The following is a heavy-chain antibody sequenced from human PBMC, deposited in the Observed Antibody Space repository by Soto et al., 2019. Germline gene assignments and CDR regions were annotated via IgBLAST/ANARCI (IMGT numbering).Heavy chain of an antibody. CDR1: GGSISSGGSS. CDR3: ARRYSYGYFDN. V-gene: IGHV4-30-2*01. D-gene: IGHD5-12*01. J-gene: IGHJ4*02. CDR2: IYHSGST. Sequence: SETLSLTCAVSGGSISSGGSSWSWIRQPPGKGLEWIGYIYHSGSTYYNPSLKSRVTISVDTSKNQFSLKLISVTAADTAIYYCARRYSYGYFDNWGQGTLVTVSS.